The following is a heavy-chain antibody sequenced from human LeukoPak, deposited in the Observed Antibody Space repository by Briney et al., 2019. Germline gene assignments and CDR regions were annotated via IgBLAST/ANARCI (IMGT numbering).Heavy chain of an antibody. J-gene: IGHJ4*02. CDR1: GGSISSNSYY. CDR2: FYYSGST. Sequence: PSETLSLTCSVSGGSISSNSYYWGWIRQPPGKGLEWIGSFYYSGSTYYNPSLKSRVTISLDMSKSQFSLKLSSVTAADTAVYYCARHKSQGEWLRFRIYFDYWGQGTLVTVSS. CDR3: ARHKSQGEWLRFRIYFDY. V-gene: IGHV4-39*01. D-gene: IGHD5-12*01.